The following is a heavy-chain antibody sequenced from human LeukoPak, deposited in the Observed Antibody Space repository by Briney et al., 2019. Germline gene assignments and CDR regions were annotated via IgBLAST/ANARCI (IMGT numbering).Heavy chain of an antibody. Sequence: GRSLRLSCAASGFTFDDYAMHWVRQAPGKSLEWVSGISWNSGSIGYADSVKGRFTISRDNAKNSLYLQMNSLRAEDMALYYCAKDTRRYYYDSSGCAFDIWGQGTMVTVSS. D-gene: IGHD3-22*01. CDR2: ISWNSGSI. V-gene: IGHV3-9*03. CDR1: GFTFDDYA. J-gene: IGHJ3*02. CDR3: AKDTRRYYYDSSGCAFDI.